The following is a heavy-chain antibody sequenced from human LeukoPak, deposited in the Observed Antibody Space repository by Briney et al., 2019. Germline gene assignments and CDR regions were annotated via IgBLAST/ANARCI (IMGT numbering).Heavy chain of an antibody. J-gene: IGHJ6*03. CDR2: IHYSGST. CDR1: GGSISSSSYY. V-gene: IGHV4-39*07. D-gene: IGHD2-15*01. Sequence: SETLSLTCTVSGGSISSSSYYWGWIRQPPGKGLEWIGSIHYSGSTNYNPSLKSRVTISVETSKNKFSLKLSSVTAADTAVYYCARGYCSGGSCYSYYYYNYMDVWGKGTTVTVSS. CDR3: ARGYCSGGSCYSYYYYNYMDV.